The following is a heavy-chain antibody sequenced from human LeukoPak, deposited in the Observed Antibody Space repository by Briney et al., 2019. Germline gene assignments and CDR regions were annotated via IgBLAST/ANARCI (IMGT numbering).Heavy chain of an antibody. CDR2: IYYSGST. CDR1: GGSISSSSYY. D-gene: IGHD6-13*01. V-gene: IGHV4-39*01. Sequence: SETLSLTCTVSGGSISSSSYYWGWIRQPPGKGLEWIGSIYYSGSTYYNPSLKSRVTISVDTSKNQFSLKLSSVTAADTAVYYCARGSSWGDHYYYYMDVWGKGTTVTVSS. CDR3: ARGSSWGDHYYYYMDV. J-gene: IGHJ6*03.